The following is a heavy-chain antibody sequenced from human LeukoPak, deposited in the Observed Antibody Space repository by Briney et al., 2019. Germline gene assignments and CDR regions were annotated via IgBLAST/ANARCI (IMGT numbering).Heavy chain of an antibody. CDR2: ISAYNGNT. D-gene: IGHD3-10*01. CDR3: ARDPYGSGSSYYYYGMDV. J-gene: IGHJ6*04. CDR1: GYTFTSYG. Sequence: EASVKVSCKASGYTFTSYGISWVRQAPGQGLEWMGWISAYNGNTNYAQKLQGRVTMTTDTSTSTAYMGLRSLRSDDTAVYYCARDPYGSGSSYYYYGMDVWGKGTTVTVSS. V-gene: IGHV1-18*04.